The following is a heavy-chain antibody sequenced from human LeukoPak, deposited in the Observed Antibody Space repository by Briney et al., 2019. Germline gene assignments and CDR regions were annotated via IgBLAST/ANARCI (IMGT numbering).Heavy chain of an antibody. CDR2: VNGDGSTT. CDR3: AVRGGYNDLDAPFDY. J-gene: IGHJ4*02. V-gene: IGHV3-74*01. Sequence: GGSLRLSCAASGFTFSRYWVHWVRQAPGKGLEWVSRVNGDGSTTTYADSVKGRFTISRDNAKNTLYLQMNSLRAEDTAVYYCAVRGGYNDLDAPFDYWGPGTLVTASS. CDR1: GFTFSRYW. D-gene: IGHD5-12*01.